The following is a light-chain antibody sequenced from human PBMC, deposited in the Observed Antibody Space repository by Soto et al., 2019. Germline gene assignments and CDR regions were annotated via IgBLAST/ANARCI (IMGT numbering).Light chain of an antibody. CDR3: QSLNSFPLT. J-gene: IGKJ4*01. CDR2: LAS. Sequence: IQLTQSPSSLSASVGDRVTITCRASQDIASYLAWYQQKPGKAPKLLIYLASTLQGGVPSRFSGSGSGTDFTLTISSLQPEDVATYSCQSLNSFPLTFGGGTKVEIK. CDR1: QDIASY. V-gene: IGKV1-9*01.